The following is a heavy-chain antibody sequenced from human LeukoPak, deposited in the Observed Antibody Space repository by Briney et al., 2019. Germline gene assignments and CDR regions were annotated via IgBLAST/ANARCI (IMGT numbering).Heavy chain of an antibody. J-gene: IGHJ5*02. CDR2: IIPIFGTA. Sequence: EASVKVSCKASGGTFSSYAISWVRQAPGQGLEWMGGIIPIFGTANYAQKFQGGVTITADESTSTAYMELSSLRSEDTAVYYCALSPPDYGDYREDNWFDPWGQGTLVTVSS. D-gene: IGHD4-17*01. CDR3: ALSPPDYGDYREDNWFDP. CDR1: GGTFSSYA. V-gene: IGHV1-69*13.